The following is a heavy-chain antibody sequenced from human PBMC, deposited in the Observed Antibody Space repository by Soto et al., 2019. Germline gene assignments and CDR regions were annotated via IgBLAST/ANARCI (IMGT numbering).Heavy chain of an antibody. D-gene: IGHD6-19*01. V-gene: IGHV3-74*01. J-gene: IGHJ4*02. CDR3: ARRSAGQSGPYYYDY. Sequence: PGGSLRLSCAASGFTFSNYWIHWVRQAPGKGLVWVSRINSEGSSTSYADSVKGRFTISRDNAKNTVYLQMNSLKVEDTAVYYCARRSAGQSGPYYYDYWGQGTLVTVSS. CDR2: INSEGSST. CDR1: GFTFSNYW.